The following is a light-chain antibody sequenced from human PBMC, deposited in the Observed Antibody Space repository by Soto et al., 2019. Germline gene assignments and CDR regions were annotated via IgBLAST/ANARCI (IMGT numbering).Light chain of an antibody. J-gene: IGKJ1*01. V-gene: IGKV1-5*01. CDR1: ESINRW. CDR2: DAS. CDR3: QHNKPYSTWT. Sequence: DIQMTQSPSTLSASVGDRVTINFRSIESINRWLAWYQLKPGKAPKLLIYDASTLHSEIPSRFRGSGSGKEFVLTISGLQPDEFATYFCQHNKPYSTWTFGHGTKVDIK.